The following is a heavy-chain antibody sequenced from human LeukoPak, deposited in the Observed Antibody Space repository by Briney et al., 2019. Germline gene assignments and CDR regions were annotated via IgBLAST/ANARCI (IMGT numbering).Heavy chain of an antibody. CDR2: IKQDESEK. V-gene: IGHV3-7*03. J-gene: IGHJ4*02. CDR3: AREYYCRLDY. Sequence: GGSLRLSCAASGFTFGGYWMTWVRQSPGKGLEWVANIKQDESEKHYVDSVKGRFTISRDNAQNSLYLQMNSLKTEDTAVYYCAREYYCRLDYWGQGALVTVSS. D-gene: IGHD3-10*01. CDR1: GFTFGGYW.